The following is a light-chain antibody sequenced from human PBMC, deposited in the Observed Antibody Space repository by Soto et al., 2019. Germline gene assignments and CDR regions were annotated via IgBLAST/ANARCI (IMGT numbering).Light chain of an antibody. CDR1: SSDVGGYNY. V-gene: IGLV2-14*01. CDR2: EVS. CDR3: SSYTSSRAYV. Sequence: QSALTQPVSVSGSPGQSIAISCTGTSSDVGGYNYVSWYQQQSGKAPKLMIHEVSNRPSGVSNRFSGSKSGNTASLTISGLQAEDEAAYYCSSYTSSRAYVFGIGTKLTVL. J-gene: IGLJ1*01.